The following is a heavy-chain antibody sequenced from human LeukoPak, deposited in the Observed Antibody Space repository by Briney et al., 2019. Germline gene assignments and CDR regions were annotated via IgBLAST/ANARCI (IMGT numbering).Heavy chain of an antibody. CDR2: ISSSGSTI. D-gene: IGHD2-2*01. Sequence: GGSLRLSCAASGFIFGDYYMGWIRQSPGKGLEWLSYISSSGSTIHYGDPVKGRFTISRDNAKNSLYLQMISLRAEDTAVYYCARLNVPADEYYFDYWGQGTLVTVSS. CDR3: ARLNVPADEYYFDY. J-gene: IGHJ4*02. V-gene: IGHV3-11*04. CDR1: GFIFGDYY.